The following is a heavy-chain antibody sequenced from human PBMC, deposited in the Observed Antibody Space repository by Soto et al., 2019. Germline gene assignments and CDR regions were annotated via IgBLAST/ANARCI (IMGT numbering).Heavy chain of an antibody. CDR1: GYTFTSYY. V-gene: IGHV1-46*03. J-gene: IGHJ6*03. D-gene: IGHD6-13*01. Sequence: AASVKVSCKASGYTFTSYYMHWVRQAPGQGLEWMGIINPSGGSTSYAQKFQGRVTMTRDTSTSTVYMELSSLRSEDTAVYYCARDLSSSSWYSPYYYYYMDVWGKGTTVTVSS. CDR3: ARDLSSSSWYSPYYYYYMDV. CDR2: INPSGGST.